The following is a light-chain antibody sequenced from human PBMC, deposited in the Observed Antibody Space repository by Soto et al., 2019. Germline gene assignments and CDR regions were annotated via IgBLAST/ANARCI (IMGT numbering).Light chain of an antibody. V-gene: IGLV2-14*01. CDR2: EVS. Sequence: QSVLTQPASVSGSPGQSITISCTGTSSDVGGYNYVSWYQQHPGKAPKLVIFEVSNRPSGVSNRFSGSKSGNTASLTISGLQTEDEADYHCSSYTSSTTWVFGGGTKVTVL. CDR3: SSYTSSTTWV. J-gene: IGLJ3*02. CDR1: SSDVGGYNY.